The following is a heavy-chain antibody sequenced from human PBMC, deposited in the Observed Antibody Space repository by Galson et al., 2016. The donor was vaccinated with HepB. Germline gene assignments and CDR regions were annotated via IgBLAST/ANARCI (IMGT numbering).Heavy chain of an antibody. Sequence: SLRLSCAASGFTFINAWMNWVRQAPGKGLEWVSSIRRGGDSTYYADSVKGRFTISRDNSRNTLFLQLNSLRAEDTAVYYCAKDSTPLHWFDSWGQGTLVTVSS. J-gene: IGHJ5*01. CDR3: AKDSTPLHWFDS. V-gene: IGHV3-23*01. CDR1: GFTFINAW. CDR2: IRRGGDST.